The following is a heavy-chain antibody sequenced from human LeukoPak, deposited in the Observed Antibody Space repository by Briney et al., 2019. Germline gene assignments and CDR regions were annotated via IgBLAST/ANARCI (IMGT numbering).Heavy chain of an antibody. Sequence: GRSLRLSCAASGFTFSSYGMHWVRQAPGKGLEWAAVISYDGSNKYYADSVKGRFTISRDNSKNTLYLQMNSLRAEDTAVYYCVTGALFGMDVWGKGTTVTVSS. J-gene: IGHJ6*03. V-gene: IGHV3-30*03. CDR2: ISYDGSNK. CDR3: VTGALFGMDV. CDR1: GFTFSSYG. D-gene: IGHD3-3*01.